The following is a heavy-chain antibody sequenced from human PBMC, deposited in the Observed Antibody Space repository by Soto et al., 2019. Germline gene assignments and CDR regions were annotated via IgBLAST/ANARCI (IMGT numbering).Heavy chain of an antibody. CDR2: IYSGGST. CDR3: ARDPVAAAGTFDY. V-gene: IGHV3-53*01. J-gene: IGHJ4*02. Sequence: EVQLVESGGGLIQPGGSLRLSCAASGFTVSSNYMSCVRQAPGKGLEWVSVIYSGGSTYYADSVKGRFTISRDNSKNTLYLQMNSLRAEDTAVYYCARDPVAAAGTFDYWGQGTLVTVSS. CDR1: GFTVSSNY. D-gene: IGHD6-13*01.